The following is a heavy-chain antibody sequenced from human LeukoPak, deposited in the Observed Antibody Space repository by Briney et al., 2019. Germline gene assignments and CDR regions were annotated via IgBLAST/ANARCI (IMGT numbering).Heavy chain of an antibody. CDR1: GFTFSSYR. CDR3: ARDRAAGAYPWYFDY. Sequence: GGSLRLSCAASGFTFSSYRMNWVRQAPGKGLEWVSSISSSSTYIYYADSVKGRFTISRDNAKNSLYLQMNSLRAEDTAVYYCARDRAAGAYPWYFDYWGQGTLVTVSS. J-gene: IGHJ4*02. V-gene: IGHV3-21*01. CDR2: ISSSSTYI. D-gene: IGHD3-16*01.